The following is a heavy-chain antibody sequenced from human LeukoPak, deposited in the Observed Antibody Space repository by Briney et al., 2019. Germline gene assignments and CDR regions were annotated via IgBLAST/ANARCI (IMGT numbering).Heavy chain of an antibody. J-gene: IGHJ4*02. D-gene: IGHD3-3*01. CDR1: GYAFTGYY. CDR3: ASITIFGVDEPWALGFSDFDY. V-gene: IGHV1-2*02. CDR2: INPNSGGT. Sequence: ASVKVSCKASGYAFTGYYMHWVRQAPGQGLEWMGWINPNSGGTNYAQKFQGRVTMTRDTSISTAYMELSRLRSDDTAVYYCASITIFGVDEPWALGFSDFDYWGQGTLVTVSS.